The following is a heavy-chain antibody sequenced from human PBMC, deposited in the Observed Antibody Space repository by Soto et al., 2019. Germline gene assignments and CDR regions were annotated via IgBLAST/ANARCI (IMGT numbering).Heavy chain of an antibody. V-gene: IGHV3-30-3*01. J-gene: IGHJ4*02. D-gene: IGHD3-22*01. CDR1: GFTFSSYA. CDR2: ISYDGSNK. CDR3: ATGETYYYDSSGPKFDY. Sequence: SLRLSCAASGFTFSSYAMHWVRQAPGKGLEWVAVISYDGSNKYYADSVKGRFTISRDNSKNTLYLQMNSLRAEDTAVYYCATGETYYYDSSGPKFDYWGQGTLVTVSS.